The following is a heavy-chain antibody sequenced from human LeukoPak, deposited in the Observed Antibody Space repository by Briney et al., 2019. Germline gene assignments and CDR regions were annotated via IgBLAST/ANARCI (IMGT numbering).Heavy chain of an antibody. V-gene: IGHV4-59*01. J-gene: IGHJ6*04. D-gene: IGHD2-21*02. Sequence: SETLSLTCTVSDGSISSYYWSWIRQPPGEGLEWIGYIYSSGSTNYNPSLKSRVTISVDTSKNQFSLKLTSMTAADTAVYYCASGDHYYYTMDVWGKGTTVTVSS. CDR1: DGSISSYY. CDR2: IYSSGST. CDR3: ASGDHYYYTMDV.